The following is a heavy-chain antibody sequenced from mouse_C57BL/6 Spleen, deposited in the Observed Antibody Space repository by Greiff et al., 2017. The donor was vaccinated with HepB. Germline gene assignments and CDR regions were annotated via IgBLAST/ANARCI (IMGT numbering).Heavy chain of an antibody. CDR3: ARTYGSSYSAWFAY. CDR1: GYAFSSSW. Sequence: VQLQQSGPELVKPGASVKISCKASGYAFSSSWMNWVKQRPGKGLEWIGRIYPGDGDTNYNGKFKGKATLTADKYSSTAYMQLSSLTSEDYAVYFCARTYGSSYSAWFAYWGQGTLVTVSA. D-gene: IGHD1-1*01. CDR2: IYPGDGDT. J-gene: IGHJ3*01. V-gene: IGHV1-82*01.